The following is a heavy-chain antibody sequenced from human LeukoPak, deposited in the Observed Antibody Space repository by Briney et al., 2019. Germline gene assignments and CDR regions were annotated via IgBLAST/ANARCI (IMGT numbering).Heavy chain of an antibody. CDR1: GFTFSSYS. D-gene: IGHD3-22*01. CDR3: ARDGDDTSGYFSPFDY. Sequence: GGSLRLSCAASGFTFSSYSMNWVRQAPGKGLEWVSSISSSSSYIYYADSVKGRFTISRDNSKNTPYLQMNSLRAEDTALYYCARDGDDTSGYFSPFDYWGQGTLVTVSS. V-gene: IGHV3-21*04. J-gene: IGHJ4*02. CDR2: ISSSSSYI.